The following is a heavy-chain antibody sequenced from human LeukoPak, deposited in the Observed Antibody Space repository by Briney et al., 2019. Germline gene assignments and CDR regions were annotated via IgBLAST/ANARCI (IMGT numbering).Heavy chain of an antibody. CDR3: ARDRPHYYDSSGYLEPYFDY. J-gene: IGHJ4*02. V-gene: IGHV3-66*01. D-gene: IGHD3-22*01. CDR2: IYSGGST. Sequence: GGSLRLPCAASGFTVSSNYMSWVRQAPGKGLEWVSVIYSGGSTYYADSVKGRFTISRDNSKTTLYLQMNSLRAEDTAVYYCARDRPHYYDSSGYLEPYFDYWGQGTLVTVSS. CDR1: GFTVSSNY.